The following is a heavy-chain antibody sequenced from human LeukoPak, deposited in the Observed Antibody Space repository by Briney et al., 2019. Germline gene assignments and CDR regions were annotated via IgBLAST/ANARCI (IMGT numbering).Heavy chain of an antibody. V-gene: IGHV3-23*01. Sequence: GGSLRLSCAASGFTVSSNYMSWVRQAPGKGLEWVSAISGSGGSTYYADSVKGRFTISRDNSKNTLYLQMNSLRAEDTAVYYCAKGPGYSSSWTDYWGQGTLVTVSS. J-gene: IGHJ4*02. D-gene: IGHD6-13*01. CDR3: AKGPGYSSSWTDY. CDR1: GFTVSSNY. CDR2: ISGSGGST.